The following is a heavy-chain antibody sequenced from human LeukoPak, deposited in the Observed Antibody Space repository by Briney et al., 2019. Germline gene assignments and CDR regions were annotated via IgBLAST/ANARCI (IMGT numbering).Heavy chain of an antibody. J-gene: IGHJ3*02. D-gene: IGHD2-2*02. CDR2: IIPIFGTA. CDR3: ARGGKVVPAAILVYSSSPGAFDI. V-gene: IGHV1-69*13. Sequence: GDSVKVSCKASGGTFSSYAISWVRQAPGQGLELMGGIIPIFGTANYAQKFQGRVTITADESTSTAYMELSSLRSEDTAVYYCARGGKVVPAAILVYSSSPGAFDIWGQGTMVTVSS. CDR1: GGTFSSYA.